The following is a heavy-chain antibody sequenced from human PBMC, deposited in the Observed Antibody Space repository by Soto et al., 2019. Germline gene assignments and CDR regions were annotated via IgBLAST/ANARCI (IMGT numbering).Heavy chain of an antibody. Sequence: SGTLSLNCTLSGGSISSYHWSWIRQPPGKGLEWIGYISDSGSTHYNPALKSRVTISLDTSKNKVYLQMNSLRAEDTAVYYCAKTDAAACTSSWFDPWGQGTLVTVSS. J-gene: IGHJ5*02. D-gene: IGHD6-13*01. V-gene: IGHV4-59*12. CDR3: AKTDAAACTSSWFDP. CDR2: ISDSGST. CDR1: GGSISSYH.